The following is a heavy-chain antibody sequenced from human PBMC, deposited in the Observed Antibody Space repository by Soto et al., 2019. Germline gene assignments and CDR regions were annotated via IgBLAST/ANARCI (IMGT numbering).Heavy chain of an antibody. CDR1: GGSIGSGGYS. CDR3: TRVGGYYGDYPNFDY. D-gene: IGHD4-17*01. J-gene: IGHJ4*02. Sequence: SETLSLTCAVSGGSIGSGGYSWSWIRQPPGKGLEWIGYIYYSGSTNYNPSRKSRVTMSVDMSKNQVSLKLSSVTAADTAVYYCTRVGGYYGDYPNFDYWGQGALVTVSS. V-gene: IGHV4-61*08. CDR2: IYYSGST.